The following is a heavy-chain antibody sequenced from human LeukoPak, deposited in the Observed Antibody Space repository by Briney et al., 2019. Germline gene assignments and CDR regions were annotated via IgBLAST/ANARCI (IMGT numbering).Heavy chain of an antibody. CDR1: GYTFTGYY. J-gene: IGHJ5*02. V-gene: IGHV1-2*02. CDR2: INPNSGGT. Sequence: ASVKVPCKASGYTFTGYYMHWVRQAPGQGLEWMGWINPNSGGTNYAQKFQGRVTMTRDTSISTAYMELSRLRSDDTAVYYCARDTAMVTYWFDPWGQGTLVTVSS. D-gene: IGHD5-18*01. CDR3: ARDTAMVTYWFDP.